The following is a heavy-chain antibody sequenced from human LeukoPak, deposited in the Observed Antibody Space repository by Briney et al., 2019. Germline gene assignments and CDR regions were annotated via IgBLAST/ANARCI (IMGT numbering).Heavy chain of an antibody. J-gene: IGHJ4*02. CDR2: SIPILGTA. CDR1: GATFSSYA. D-gene: IGHD3-22*01. V-gene: IGHV1-69*04. Sequence: SVKLSCTASGATFSSYAIGWMRHPPGQGHEWMGRSIPILGTANYAQKFQGRVTITADKSTSTAYMELSSLRSEDTAVYYCARDRYYYDSSGYYVDHWGQGTLVTVSS. CDR3: ARDRYYYDSSGYYVDH.